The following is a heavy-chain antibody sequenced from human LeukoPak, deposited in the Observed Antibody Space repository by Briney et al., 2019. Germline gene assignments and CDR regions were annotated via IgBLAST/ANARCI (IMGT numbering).Heavy chain of an antibody. CDR3: ARASSDDTAMATPFAY. D-gene: IGHD5-18*01. J-gene: IGHJ4*02. CDR1: GVTFSKYG. CDR2: ITPIFGTA. Sequence: AASVKVSCKASGVTFSKYGINWVRQAPGQGLEWMGGITPIFGTAKYLQKFQGRVTITADESTSTAYMELSRLRFEDTAIYYCARASSDDTAMATPFAYWGQGTLVTVSS. V-gene: IGHV1-69*13.